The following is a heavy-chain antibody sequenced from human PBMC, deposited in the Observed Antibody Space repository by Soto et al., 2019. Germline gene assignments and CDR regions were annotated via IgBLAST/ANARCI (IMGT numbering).Heavy chain of an antibody. CDR3: ARVNSGGYSYGSRPDRGPGHYNWGRDV. V-gene: IGHV4-34*01. CDR1: GGSFSGYY. Sequence: SETLSLTCAVYGGSFSGYYWSWIRQPPGKGLEWIGEINHSGSTNYNPSLKSRVTISVDTSKNQFSLKLSSVTAADTAVYYCARVNSGGYSYGSRPDRGPGHYNWGRDVGGKGTTVPVPS. J-gene: IGHJ6*04. CDR2: INHSGST. D-gene: IGHD5-18*01.